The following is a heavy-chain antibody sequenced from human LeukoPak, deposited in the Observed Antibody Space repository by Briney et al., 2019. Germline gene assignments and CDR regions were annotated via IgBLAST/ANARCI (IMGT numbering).Heavy chain of an antibody. CDR1: GGSISNTIYY. D-gene: IGHD5-18*01. Sequence: SETLSLTFTVSGGSISNTIYYWGWIRQPPGKGLEWIGSIYYRGSTYYNPSLQSRVTISVDTSKNQFSLIMSPVTAADTAVYYCARDVDAAMAFDYWGQGTLVTVSS. J-gene: IGHJ4*02. CDR2: IYYRGST. CDR3: ARDVDAAMAFDY. V-gene: IGHV4-39*07.